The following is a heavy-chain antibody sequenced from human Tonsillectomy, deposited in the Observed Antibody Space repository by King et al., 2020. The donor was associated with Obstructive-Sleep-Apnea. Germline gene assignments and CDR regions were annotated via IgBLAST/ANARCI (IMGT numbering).Heavy chain of an antibody. Sequence: MQLQESGPGLVKPSQTLSLTCIVSGGSISSDGYYWSWIRQHPGKGLEWIAYIYYSGSTYYNPSLKSRVTISVDTSKNQLSLKLSSMTAADTAVYYFARGSPYYFDYWGQGTLVTVSS. D-gene: IGHD3-10*01. V-gene: IGHV4-31*03. J-gene: IGHJ4*02. CDR3: ARGSPYYFDY. CDR2: IYYSGST. CDR1: GGSISSDGYY.